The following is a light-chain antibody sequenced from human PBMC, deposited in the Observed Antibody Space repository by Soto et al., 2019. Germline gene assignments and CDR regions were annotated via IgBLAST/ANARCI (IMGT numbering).Light chain of an antibody. V-gene: IGKV1-5*03. CDR3: QQYESFPRT. CDR2: KAS. CDR1: QSINNW. Sequence: DIQMTQSPSTLSASVGDRVTITCRASQSINNWLAWYQQKPGKAPKLFIFKASTLEIGVPSRFSGSGSGTEFTLSISSLQPDDSATYFCQQYESFPRTFGQGTKVEMK. J-gene: IGKJ1*01.